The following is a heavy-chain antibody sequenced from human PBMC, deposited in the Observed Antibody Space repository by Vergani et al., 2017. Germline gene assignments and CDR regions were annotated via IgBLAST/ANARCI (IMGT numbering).Heavy chain of an antibody. CDR3: ARVGAKAQPWGGWFDP. Sequence: QVQLVQSGAEVKKPGASVKVSCKASGYTFTGYYMHWVRQAPGQGLEWMGRINPNSGGTNYAQKCQGRVTMTRDTSISTAYMELSRLRSADTAVYYCARVGAKAQPWGGWFDPWGQGTLVTVSS. D-gene: IGHD1-26*01. CDR2: INPNSGGT. J-gene: IGHJ5*02. V-gene: IGHV1-2*06. CDR1: GYTFTGYY.